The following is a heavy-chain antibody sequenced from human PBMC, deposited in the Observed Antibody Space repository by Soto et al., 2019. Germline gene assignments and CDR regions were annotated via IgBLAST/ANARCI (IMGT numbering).Heavy chain of an antibody. CDR1: GYTFTGYY. J-gene: IGHJ3*02. CDR2: INPNSGGT. D-gene: IGHD2-2*01. Sequence: GASVKVSCKASGYTFTGYYMHWVRQAPGQGLEWMGWINPNSGGTNYAQKFQGWVTMTRDTSISTAYMELSRLRSDDTAVYYCARAQVKGYCSSTSCPDAFDIWGQGTMVTVSS. V-gene: IGHV1-2*04. CDR3: ARAQVKGYCSSTSCPDAFDI.